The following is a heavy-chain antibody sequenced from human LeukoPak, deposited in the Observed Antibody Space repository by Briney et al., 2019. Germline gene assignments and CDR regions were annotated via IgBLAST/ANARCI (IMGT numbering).Heavy chain of an antibody. Sequence: SVKVSCKASGGTFNSYAISWVRQAPGQGLEWMGGIIPMFGTANYAQKFQGSVTITADKSTSTAYMELSSLRSEDTAVYYCATKGVYCGGDCYYSGAFDFWGQGSMVTVSS. CDR3: ATKGVYCGGDCYYSGAFDF. J-gene: IGHJ3*01. CDR2: IIPMFGTA. D-gene: IGHD2-21*02. V-gene: IGHV1-69*06. CDR1: GGTFNSYA.